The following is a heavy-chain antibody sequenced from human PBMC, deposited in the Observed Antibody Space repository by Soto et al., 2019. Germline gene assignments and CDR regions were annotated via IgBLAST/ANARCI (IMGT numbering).Heavy chain of an antibody. D-gene: IGHD3-3*01. CDR2: IGTAGDT. Sequence: GGSLRLSSAAAGFTFRSYDMHWVRQATGKGLEWVSAIGTAGDTYYPGSVKGRFTISRENAKNSLYLQMNSLRAGDTAVYYCARGGVWSGYYQNIRGVDYWGQGTLVTVSS. CDR1: GFTFRSYD. V-gene: IGHV3-13*01. CDR3: ARGGVWSGYYQNIRGVDY. J-gene: IGHJ4*02.